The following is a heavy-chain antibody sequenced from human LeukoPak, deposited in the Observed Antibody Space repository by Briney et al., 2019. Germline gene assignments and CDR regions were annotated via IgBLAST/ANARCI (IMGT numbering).Heavy chain of an antibody. CDR3: ARDWARGNSYYVDY. D-gene: IGHD4-23*01. J-gene: IGHJ4*02. Sequence: PGRSLRLSCEASGFSFSDYGMHWVRQAPGEGLECVALISNDGTNKFYVDPVKGRFTISRDNSKNTLYLQMDSLRTEDTAVYYCARDWARGNSYYVDYWGQGTLVTVSS. CDR1: GFSFSDYG. V-gene: IGHV3-30*03. CDR2: ISNDGTNK.